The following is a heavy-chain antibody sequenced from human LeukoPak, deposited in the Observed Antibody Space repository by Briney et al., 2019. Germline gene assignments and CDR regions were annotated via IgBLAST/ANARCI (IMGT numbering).Heavy chain of an antibody. J-gene: IGHJ4*02. CDR2: ISTYNAGT. Sequence: ASVKVSCKASGYTFTSYGISWVRQAPGQGLEWMGWISTYNAGTDYAQNLQGRVTMTTDTSTSTAYVELRSLRSDDTAVYYCARDPGQYYDILTGYYTPYYFDYWGQGTLVTVSS. CDR1: GYTFTSYG. CDR3: ARDPGQYYDILTGYYTPYYFDY. V-gene: IGHV1-18*01. D-gene: IGHD3-9*01.